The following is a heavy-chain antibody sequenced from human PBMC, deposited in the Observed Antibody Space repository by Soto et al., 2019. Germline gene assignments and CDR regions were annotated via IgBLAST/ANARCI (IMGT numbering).Heavy chain of an antibody. CDR1: GFTFSGSA. V-gene: IGHV3-73*01. CDR2: IRSKANSYAT. D-gene: IGHD2-15*01. J-gene: IGHJ4*02. CDR3: TRFYCSGGSCYSG. Sequence: GGSLRLSCAASGFTFSGSAMHWVRQASGKGLEWVGRIRSKANSYATAYAASVKGRFTISRDDSKNTAYLQMSSLKTEDTAVYYCTRFYCSGGSCYSGGGKGTLVTVS.